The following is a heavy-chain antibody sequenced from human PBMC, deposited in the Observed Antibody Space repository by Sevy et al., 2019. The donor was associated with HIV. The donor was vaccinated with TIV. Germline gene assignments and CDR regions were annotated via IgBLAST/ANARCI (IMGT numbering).Heavy chain of an antibody. D-gene: IGHD2-15*01. Sequence: GGSLRLSCAASAFTFSNYNKNWVRQAPGKGLEWVSSISSSSRYIYYADSMKGRFPISRDNAKNSLYLQMNSLRAEDTAVYYCARVVAYCSGGSCFPGYYYGMDVWGQGTTVTVSS. J-gene: IGHJ6*02. CDR1: AFTFSNYN. CDR2: ISSSSRYI. V-gene: IGHV3-21*01. CDR3: ARVVAYCSGGSCFPGYYYGMDV.